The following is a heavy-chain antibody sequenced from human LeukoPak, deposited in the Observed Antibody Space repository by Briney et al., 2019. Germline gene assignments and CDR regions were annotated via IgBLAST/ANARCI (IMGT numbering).Heavy chain of an antibody. V-gene: IGHV1-69*13. Sequence: SVKVSCKASGGTFSSYAIGWVRQAPGQGLEWMGGIIPIFGTANYAQKFQGRVTITADESTSTAYMELSSLRSEDTAVYYCARDSGGSGSYYSPYYWGQGTLVTVSS. CDR3: ARDSGGSGSYYSPYY. J-gene: IGHJ4*02. CDR2: IIPIFGTA. D-gene: IGHD3-10*01. CDR1: GGTFSSYA.